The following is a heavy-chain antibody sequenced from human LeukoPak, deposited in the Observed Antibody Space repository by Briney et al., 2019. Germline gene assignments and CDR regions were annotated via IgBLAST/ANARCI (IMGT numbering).Heavy chain of an antibody. Sequence: GRSLRLSCAASGFTFGSCGMHWVRQAPGKGLEWVAVIWYDGSNKYYADSVKGRFTISRDNSKNTLYLQMNSLRAEDTAVYYCAKDATFGGVMAMYYFDYWGQGTLVTVSS. V-gene: IGHV3-33*06. CDR3: AKDATFGGVMAMYYFDY. D-gene: IGHD3-16*01. CDR2: IWYDGSNK. J-gene: IGHJ4*02. CDR1: GFTFGSCG.